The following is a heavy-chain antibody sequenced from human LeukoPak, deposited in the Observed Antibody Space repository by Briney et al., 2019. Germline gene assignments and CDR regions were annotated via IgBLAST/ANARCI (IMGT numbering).Heavy chain of an antibody. CDR2: IYHSGST. D-gene: IGHD1-1*01. J-gene: IGHJ3*02. Sequence: SETLSLTCTVSGGSISSGGYYWSWIRQPPGKGLEWIGYIYHSGSTYYNPSLKSRVTISVDRSKNQFSLKLSSVTAADTAVYYCARDSAQGSYNWNDGYDAFDIWGQGTMVTVSS. CDR3: ARDSAQGSYNWNDGYDAFDI. V-gene: IGHV4-30-2*01. CDR1: GGSISSGGYY.